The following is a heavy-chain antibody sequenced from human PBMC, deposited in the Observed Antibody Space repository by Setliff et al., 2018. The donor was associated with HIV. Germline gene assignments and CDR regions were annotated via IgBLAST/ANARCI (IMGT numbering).Heavy chain of an antibody. Sequence: ASVKVSCKASGYTFSSYAIHWVRQAPGQRLEWVGWINVGDVNTKYSQKFQARVIITRDTSASTAYMELSSLRFEDTAVYYCARDVGKRYYGSGSYPEESDYWGQGTMVTVSS. V-gene: IGHV1-3*01. CDR3: ARDVGKRYYGSGSYPEESDY. CDR2: INVGDVNT. J-gene: IGHJ4*03. D-gene: IGHD3-10*01. CDR1: GYTFSSYA.